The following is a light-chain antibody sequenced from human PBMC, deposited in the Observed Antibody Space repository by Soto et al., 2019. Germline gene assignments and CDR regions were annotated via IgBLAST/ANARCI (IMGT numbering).Light chain of an antibody. CDR1: SSDVGAYNL. V-gene: IGLV2-23*01. Sequence: QSALTQPASVSGSPEQSITISCTGTSSDVGAYNLVSWYQQHPGKAPRLIIYEGSKRPSGISHRFSGSKSDNTASLTISGLRAEDEAHYHCCSYAGSNNYVFGTGTKLTVL. CDR2: EGS. CDR3: CSYAGSNNYV. J-gene: IGLJ1*01.